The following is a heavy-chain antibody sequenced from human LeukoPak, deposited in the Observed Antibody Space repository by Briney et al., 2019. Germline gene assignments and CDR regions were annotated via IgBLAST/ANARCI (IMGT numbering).Heavy chain of an antibody. CDR1: GFTFSNYA. CDR3: VIWGDYDVLTGYYVSDY. CDR2: ITGSGGNT. Sequence: GGSLRLSCAASGFTFSNYAMSWVRQTPGKGLEWVSAITGSGGNTYYADSVKGRFTISRDNSKNTAFLQMNSLRHEDTAIYYCVIWGDYDVLTGYYVSDYWGQGTLVTVSS. J-gene: IGHJ4*02. D-gene: IGHD3-9*01. V-gene: IGHV3-23*01.